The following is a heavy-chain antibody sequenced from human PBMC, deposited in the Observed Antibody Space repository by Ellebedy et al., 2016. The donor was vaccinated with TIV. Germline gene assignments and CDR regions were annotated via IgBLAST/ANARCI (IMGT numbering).Heavy chain of an antibody. CDR1: GFTFSDYY. V-gene: IGHV3-11*06. Sequence: GESLKISCAASGFTFSDYYMSWIRQAPGKGLEWVSYISSSSSYTNYADSVKGRFTISRDNAKNSLYLQMNSLRAEDTAVYYCARIEGALSWYVGYWGQGTLVTVSS. CDR3: ARIEGALSWYVGY. D-gene: IGHD2-15*01. J-gene: IGHJ4*02. CDR2: ISSSSSYT.